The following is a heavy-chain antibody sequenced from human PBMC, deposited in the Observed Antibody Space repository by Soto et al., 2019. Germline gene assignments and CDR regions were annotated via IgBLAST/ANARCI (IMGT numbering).Heavy chain of an antibody. V-gene: IGHV3-30*18. CDR2: ISYDGTNK. Sequence: QVQLVESGGGVVQPGRSLRLSCAASGFTFRNFGMHWVRQAPGKGLERVAVISYDGTNKYYADSVKGRFTISRDNSKNTLYLQINSLRAEDTAVYYCAKAVPPFVVVTASDYRGQGTLVTVSS. D-gene: IGHD2-21*02. CDR1: GFTFRNFG. CDR3: AKAVPPFVVVTASDY. J-gene: IGHJ4*02.